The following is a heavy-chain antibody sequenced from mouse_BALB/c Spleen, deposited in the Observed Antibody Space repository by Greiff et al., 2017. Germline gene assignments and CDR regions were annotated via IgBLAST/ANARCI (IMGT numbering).Heavy chain of an antibody. J-gene: IGHJ3*01. Sequence: EVKLVESGGGLVQPGGSRKLSCAASGFTFSSFGMHWVRQAPEKGLEWVAYISSGSSTIYYADTVKGRFTISRDNPKNTLFLQMTSLRSEDTAMHYCARGDDGYHRGFAYWGQGTLVTVSA. CDR2: ISSGSSTI. CDR1: GFTFSSFG. V-gene: IGHV5-17*02. CDR3: ARGDDGYHRGFAY. D-gene: IGHD2-3*01.